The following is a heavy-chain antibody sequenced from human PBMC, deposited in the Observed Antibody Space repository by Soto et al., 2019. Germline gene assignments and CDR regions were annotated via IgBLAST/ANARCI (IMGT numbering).Heavy chain of an antibody. D-gene: IGHD1-7*01. CDR3: ARDNWNSY. V-gene: IGHV3-74*01. J-gene: IGHJ4*01. Sequence: GGSLRLSCAASGFTFSSYWMHLVRQAPGKGLMWVSRIHNDGSTTRYADSVKGRFTISRDNAKNTLYLQMSSLRVEDTAVYYCARDNWNSYWGQGTLVTVSS. CDR2: IHNDGSTT. CDR1: GFTFSSYW.